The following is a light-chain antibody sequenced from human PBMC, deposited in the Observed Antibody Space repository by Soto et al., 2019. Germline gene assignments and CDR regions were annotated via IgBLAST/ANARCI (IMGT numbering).Light chain of an antibody. Sequence: PGERATLSCRASQSVSSYLAWYQQKPGQAPRLLIYDASNRATGIPARFSGSGSGTDFTLTISSLEPEDFAVYYCQQRSNWPPITFGHGTRLEIK. CDR1: QSVSSY. V-gene: IGKV3-11*01. CDR3: QQRSNWPPIT. J-gene: IGKJ5*01. CDR2: DAS.